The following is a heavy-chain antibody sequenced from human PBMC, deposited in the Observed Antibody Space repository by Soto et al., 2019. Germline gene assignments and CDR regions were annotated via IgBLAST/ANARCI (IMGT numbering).Heavy chain of an antibody. V-gene: IGHV1-69*12. J-gene: IGHJ2*01. Sequence: QVQLVQSGAEVKKPGSSVKVSCKASGGTFSSYAISWVRQAPGQGLELMGGIIPIFGTTNYAQKFKGIVTITEDESTSTANMELTSLRSEDTAVYYCARVVTMVKSFHYWYFDLWGRGTLVSVSS. CDR2: IIPIFGTT. CDR1: GGTFSSYA. D-gene: IGHD2-15*01. CDR3: ARVVTMVKSFHYWYFDL.